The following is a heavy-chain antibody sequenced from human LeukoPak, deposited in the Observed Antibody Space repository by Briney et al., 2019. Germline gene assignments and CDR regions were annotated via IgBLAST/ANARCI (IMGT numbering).Heavy chain of an antibody. CDR2: INTNTGNP. D-gene: IGHD1-26*01. V-gene: IGHV7-4-1*02. CDR3: ARDGTWEPTPLYYYYYMDV. CDR1: GYTFTSYA. Sequence: ASVKVSCKASGYTFTSYAMNWVRQAPGQGLEWMGWINTNTGNPTYAQGFTGRFVFSLDTSVSTAYLQISSLKAEDTAVYYCARDGTWEPTPLYYYYYMDVWGKGTTVTVSS. J-gene: IGHJ6*03.